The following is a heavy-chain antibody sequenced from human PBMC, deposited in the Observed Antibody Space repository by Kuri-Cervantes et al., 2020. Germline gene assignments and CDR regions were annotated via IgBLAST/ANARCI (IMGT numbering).Heavy chain of an antibody. CDR2: ISGGNAI. CDR1: GFTFSVFG. V-gene: IGHV3-69-1*01. CDR3: ARAMAGGMMVGDAFDI. Sequence: GGSLRLSCEASGFTFSVFGMNWVRQAPGKGLEWISYISGGNAIYYAESVKGRFTISRDNTKNSLYLQMNSLRAEDTAVYYCARAMAGGMMVGDAFDIWGQGTMVTVSS. D-gene: IGHD5-24*01. J-gene: IGHJ3*02.